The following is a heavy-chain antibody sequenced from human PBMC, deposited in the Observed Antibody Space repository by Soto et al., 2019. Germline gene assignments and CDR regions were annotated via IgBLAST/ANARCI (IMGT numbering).Heavy chain of an antibody. V-gene: IGHV3-48*03. CDR1: GFTFSSYE. J-gene: IGHJ6*02. CDR2: ISSSGSTI. CDR3: ARDQSSSWYLYYYYGMDV. D-gene: IGHD6-13*01. Sequence: EVQLVESGGGLVQPGGSLRISCAASGFTFSSYEMNWVRQAPGKGLEWVSYISSSGSTIYYADSVKGRFTISRDNAKNSLYLQMNSLRAEDTAVYYCARDQSSSWYLYYYYGMDVWGQGTTVTVSS.